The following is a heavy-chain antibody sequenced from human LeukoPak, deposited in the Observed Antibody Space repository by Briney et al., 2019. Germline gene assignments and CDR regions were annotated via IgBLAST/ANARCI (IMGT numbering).Heavy chain of an antibody. Sequence: SVKVSCKASGGTFSNYAITWVRQAPGQGLEWMGGIIPIFGTASYAQKFQGRVTITADESTSAAYMEVSSLRSEDTAVYYCATLSTNDYGDYWGQGILVTVSS. J-gene: IGHJ4*02. CDR2: IIPIFGTA. CDR3: ATLSTNDYGDY. V-gene: IGHV1-69*13. CDR1: GGTFSNYA. D-gene: IGHD2-8*01.